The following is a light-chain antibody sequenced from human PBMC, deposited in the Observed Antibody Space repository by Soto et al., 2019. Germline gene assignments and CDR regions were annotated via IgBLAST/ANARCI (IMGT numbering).Light chain of an antibody. V-gene: IGLV4-69*01. J-gene: IGLJ2*01. Sequence: QLVLTQSPSASASLGASVKLTCTLSSGHSGYIIAWHQQQPGKGPRYLMNVNSDGSHNKGAGIPERFSGTSSGAERFLTIFSTKSEDEADYYCQTWGTYVVFGGGTKLTVL. CDR3: QTWGTYVV. CDR1: SGHSGYI. CDR2: VNSDGSH.